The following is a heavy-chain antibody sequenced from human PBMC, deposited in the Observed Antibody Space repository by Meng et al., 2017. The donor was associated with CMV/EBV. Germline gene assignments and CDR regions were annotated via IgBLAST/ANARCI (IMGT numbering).Heavy chain of an antibody. D-gene: IGHD3-22*01. CDR3: ARRPINYYDSSDGHPPLDY. J-gene: IGHJ4*02. CDR1: GGSFSGYD. V-gene: IGHV4-34*01. CDR2: INHSGST. Sequence: SETLSLTCAVYGGSFSGYDWTWIRQSPGKGLEWIGEINHSGSTNYNPSLKSRVTISVDTSKNQFSLKLSSVTAADTAVYYCARRPINYYDSSDGHPPLDYWGQGTLVTVSS.